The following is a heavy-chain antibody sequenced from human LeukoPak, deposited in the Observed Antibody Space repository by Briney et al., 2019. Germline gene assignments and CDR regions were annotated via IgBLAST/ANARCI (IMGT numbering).Heavy chain of an antibody. V-gene: IGHV4-59*01. J-gene: IGHJ4*02. CDR1: GGSISSYY. CDR2: IYYSGNA. Sequence: SETLSLTCTVSGGSISSYYWSWIRQPPGKGLEWIGYIYYSGNANYNPSLKSRVTISVDTSKNQFSLKLSSVTAADTAVYYCARGKGYFDYWGREPWSPSPQ. CDR3: ARGKGYFDY.